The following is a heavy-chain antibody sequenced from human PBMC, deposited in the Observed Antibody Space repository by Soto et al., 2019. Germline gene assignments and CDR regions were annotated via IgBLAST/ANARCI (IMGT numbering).Heavy chain of an antibody. CDR2: MNPNSGNT. Sequence: ASVKVSCKASGYTFTSYDINWVRQATGQGLEWMGWMNPNSGNTGYAQKFQGRVTMTRNTSISTAYMELSSLRSEDTAVYYCARARKRYCSSTSCYTFDYWGQGTLVTVS. CDR1: GYTFTSYD. D-gene: IGHD2-2*01. CDR3: ARARKRYCSSTSCYTFDY. V-gene: IGHV1-8*01. J-gene: IGHJ4*02.